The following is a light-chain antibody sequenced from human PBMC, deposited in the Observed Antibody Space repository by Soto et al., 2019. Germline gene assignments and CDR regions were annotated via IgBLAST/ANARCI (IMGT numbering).Light chain of an antibody. CDR1: SSNIGSNT. V-gene: IGLV1-44*01. CDR2: SNN. CDR3: AAWDDSLNGL. J-gene: IGLJ1*01. Sequence: QSVLTQPPSASGTPGQRVTISCSGSSSNIGSNTVNWYKQLPGTAPKLLIYSNNQRPSGVPDRISGSKSGTSASLAISVLQSEDEADYYCAAWDDSLNGLFGTGTKVTVL.